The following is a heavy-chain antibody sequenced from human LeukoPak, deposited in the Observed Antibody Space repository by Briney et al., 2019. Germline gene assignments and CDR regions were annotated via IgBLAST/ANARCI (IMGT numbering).Heavy chain of an antibody. CDR3: ARNFWNDGPHYYYFMDV. J-gene: IGHJ6*03. CDR1: GYTFTGYY. D-gene: IGHD1-1*01. CDR2: INPNSGGT. Sequence: ASVKVSCKASGYTFTGYYMHWVRQAPGQGLEWMGWINPNSGGTNYAQKFQGRVTMTRDTSISTAYMELSRLRSDDTAVYYCARNFWNDGPHYYYFMDVWGKGTTVTVSS. V-gene: IGHV1-2*02.